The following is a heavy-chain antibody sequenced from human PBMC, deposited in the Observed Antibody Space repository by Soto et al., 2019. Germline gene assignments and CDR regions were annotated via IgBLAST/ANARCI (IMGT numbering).Heavy chain of an antibody. Sequence: PGESLKISCKGSGYSFTSYWIGWVRQMPGKGLEWMGIIYPGDSDTRYSPSFQGQVTISADKSISTAYLQWSSLKASDTAMYYCARVYYDILTGYSYCYYGMDVWGQGTTVTVSS. D-gene: IGHD3-9*01. V-gene: IGHV5-51*01. J-gene: IGHJ6*02. CDR1: GYSFTSYW. CDR3: ARVYYDILTGYSYCYYGMDV. CDR2: IYPGDSDT.